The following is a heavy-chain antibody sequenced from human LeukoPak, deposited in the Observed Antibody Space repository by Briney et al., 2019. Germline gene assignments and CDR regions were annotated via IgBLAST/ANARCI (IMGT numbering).Heavy chain of an antibody. CDR1: GGSISSSSYY. Sequence: SETLSLTCTVSGGSISSSSYYWGWIRQPPGKGLEWIGSIYYSGSTYYNPSLKSRVTISVDTSKNQFSLKLSSVTAADTAVYYCATNPPWDSGFTWYYYYGMDVWGQGTTVTVSS. CDR3: ATNPPWDSGFTWYYYYGMDV. V-gene: IGHV4-39*01. CDR2: IYYSGST. J-gene: IGHJ6*02. D-gene: IGHD6-19*01.